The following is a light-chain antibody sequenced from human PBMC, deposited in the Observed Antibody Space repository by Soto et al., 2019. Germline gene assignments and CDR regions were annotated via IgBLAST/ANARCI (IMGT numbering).Light chain of an antibody. CDR1: QSVSKS. CDR2: DAS. Sequence: EIVLTQSPAALSFSPGERATLSCRASQSVSKSLAWYQQKPGQAPRLLIYDASSKPIGIPARFTGSGSGTDFTLTISGLEPDDFAVYYCQQRSDWPLTFGGGTKVEIK. CDR3: QQRSDWPLT. V-gene: IGKV3-11*01. J-gene: IGKJ4*01.